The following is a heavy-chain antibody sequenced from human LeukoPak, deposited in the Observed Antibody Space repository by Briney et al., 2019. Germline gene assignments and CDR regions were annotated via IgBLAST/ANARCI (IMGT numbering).Heavy chain of an antibody. CDR2: IYSGGST. V-gene: IGHV3-66*01. CDR3: ARSPPLRITMVRGVITHFDY. Sequence: GGSLRLSCAASGFTVSSNYMSWVRQAPGKGLEWVSVIYSGGSTYYADSVKGRFTISRDNSKNTLYLQMNSLRAEDTAVYYCARSPPLRITMVRGVITHFDYWGQGTLATVSS. D-gene: IGHD3-10*01. J-gene: IGHJ4*02. CDR1: GFTVSSNY.